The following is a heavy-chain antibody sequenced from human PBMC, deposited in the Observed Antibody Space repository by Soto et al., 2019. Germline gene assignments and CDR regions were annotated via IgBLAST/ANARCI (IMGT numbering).Heavy chain of an antibody. D-gene: IGHD6-19*01. V-gene: IGHV1-69*06. CDR3: ARRKLYSSGSDF. Sequence: GASVKVSCKASGGTFSSYAFSWVRQAPGQGLEWMGGIIPIFNTSNYAQKFQGRVTITADKSTSTAYMELSSLRSEDTAVYYCARRKLYSSGSDFWGQGTLVTVSS. J-gene: IGHJ4*02. CDR2: IIPIFNTS. CDR1: GGTFSSYA.